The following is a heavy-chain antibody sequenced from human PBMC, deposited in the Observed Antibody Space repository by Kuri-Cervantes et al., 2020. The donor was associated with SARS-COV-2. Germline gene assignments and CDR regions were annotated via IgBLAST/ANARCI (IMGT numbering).Heavy chain of an antibody. V-gene: IGHV3-74*01. CDR1: GFTLSGHW. D-gene: IGHD3-10*01. CDR2: INPDGSYT. J-gene: IGHJ4*02. CDR3: ARDEGLGVRGVKGAD. Sequence: GRSLRLSWAPSGFTLSGHWIHWVRQAPGKVRVWVSRINPDGSYTNNADSVKGRFTLARDNAKNMLFLQMNRLRAEDTAVYYCARDEGLGVRGVKGADWGQGTLVTVSS.